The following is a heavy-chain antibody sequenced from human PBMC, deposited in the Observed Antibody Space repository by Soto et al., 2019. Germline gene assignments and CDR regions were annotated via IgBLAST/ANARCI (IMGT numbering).Heavy chain of an antibody. CDR3: VRDRLSGTTSYYFNS. Sequence: PSETLSLTCTVSGGSISSGGYYWSWVRQPPGKGLEWIGYIYYSGSTYYNPSLKSRVSMSVDTAKNQFSLKLSSVTAADTAVYYCVRDRLSGTTSYYFNSWGQGTLVTVSS. CDR2: IYYSGST. J-gene: IGHJ4*02. V-gene: IGHV4-30-4*01. D-gene: IGHD1-1*01. CDR1: GGSISSGGYY.